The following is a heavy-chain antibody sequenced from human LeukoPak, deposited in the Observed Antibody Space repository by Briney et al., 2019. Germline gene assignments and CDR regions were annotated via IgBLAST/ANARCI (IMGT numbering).Heavy chain of an antibody. CDR3: ASGYSSSWYGDY. V-gene: IGHV3-30-3*01. CDR2: ISYDGSNK. Sequence: GGSLRLSCAASGFTFSSYAMHWVRQAPGKGLEWVAVISYDGSNKYYADSVKGRFTISRDNSKSTLYLQMNSLRAEDTAVYYCASGYSSSWYGDYWGQGTLVTVSS. CDR1: GFTFSSYA. D-gene: IGHD6-13*01. J-gene: IGHJ4*02.